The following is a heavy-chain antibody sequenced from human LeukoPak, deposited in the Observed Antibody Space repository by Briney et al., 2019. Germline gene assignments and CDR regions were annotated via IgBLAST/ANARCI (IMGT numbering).Heavy chain of an antibody. Sequence: SETLSLTCAVYGGSFSGYYCSWVRQPPGKGREWIGEINHSGSTNYNPSLKSRVTISVDTSKNQFSLRLSAVTAADTAVYYCAREGSSIYKGWFDPWGQGTLVTVSS. V-gene: IGHV4-34*01. D-gene: IGHD3-16*02. CDR2: INHSGST. J-gene: IGHJ5*02. CDR3: AREGSSIYKGWFDP. CDR1: GGSFSGYY.